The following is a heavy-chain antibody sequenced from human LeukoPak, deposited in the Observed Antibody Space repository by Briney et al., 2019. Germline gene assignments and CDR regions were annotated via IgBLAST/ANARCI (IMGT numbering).Heavy chain of an antibody. CDR3: ARHVSSGWDDYYGLDV. J-gene: IGHJ6*02. D-gene: IGHD6-19*01. V-gene: IGHV4-39*01. CDR2: IYHSGST. Sequence: SETLSLTCTVSGDSISSEGVYWTWTRQPPGKGLEWIGSIYHSGSTYYSLSFRSRITISVDTSKNQFSLRVNSLTAVDTAVYYCARHVSSGWDDYYGLDVWGQGTAVSVSS. CDR1: GDSISSEGVY.